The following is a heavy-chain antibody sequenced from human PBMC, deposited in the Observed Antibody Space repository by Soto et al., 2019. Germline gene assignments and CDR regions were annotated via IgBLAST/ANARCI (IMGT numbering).Heavy chain of an antibody. CDR2: FYYSGST. V-gene: IGHV4-31*03. CDR3: ARVSDCSGGSCYFDY. CDR1: GGSISSGGYY. Sequence: QVQLQESGPGLVKPSQTLSLTCTVSGGSISSGGYYWSWIRQHPGKALEWIGYFYYSGSTYYNPSLKSRVTISVDTSKNQFSLKLSSVTAADTAVYYCARVSDCSGGSCYFDYWGQGTLVTVSS. D-gene: IGHD2-15*01. J-gene: IGHJ4*02.